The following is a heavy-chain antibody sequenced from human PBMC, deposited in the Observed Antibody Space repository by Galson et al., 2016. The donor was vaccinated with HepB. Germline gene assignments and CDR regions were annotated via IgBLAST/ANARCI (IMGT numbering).Heavy chain of an antibody. CDR2: IYGDDDK. Sequence: PALVKPPQTLTLTCSFSGFSLSESGVGVGWIRQPPGKALEWLALIYGDDDKRYRPSLRNRLAISKYTSKNQVVLTMSNMEPEDTSTYYCSHRHTPGTLFDSWGQGILVTVSS. J-gene: IGHJ4*02. V-gene: IGHV2-5*02. CDR3: SHRHTPGTLFDS. CDR1: GFSLSESGVG.